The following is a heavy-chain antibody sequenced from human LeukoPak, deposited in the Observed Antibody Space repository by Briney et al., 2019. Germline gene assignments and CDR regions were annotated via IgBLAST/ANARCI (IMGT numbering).Heavy chain of an antibody. D-gene: IGHD4-17*01. CDR2: IYYSGST. CDR1: GGSISSYY. J-gene: IGHJ3*02. Sequence: SETLSLTCTVSGGSISSYYWSWIRQPPGKGLEWIGYIYYSGSTNYNPSLKSRVPISVDTSKNQFSLKLSSVTAADTAVYYCARTYGDYVGAFDIWGQGTMVTVSS. CDR3: ARTYGDYVGAFDI. V-gene: IGHV4-59*01.